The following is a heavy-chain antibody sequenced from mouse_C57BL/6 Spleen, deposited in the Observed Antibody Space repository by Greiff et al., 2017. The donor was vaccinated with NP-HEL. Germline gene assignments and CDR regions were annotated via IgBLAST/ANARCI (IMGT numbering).Heavy chain of an antibody. V-gene: IGHV1-84*01. Sequence: VQVVESGPELVKPGASVKISCKASGYTFTDYYINWVKQRPGQGLEWIGWIYPGSGNTKYNEKFKGKATLTVDTSSSTAYMQLSSLTSEDSAVYFCARSHYYDYDDYWGQGTTLTVSS. J-gene: IGHJ2*01. CDR3: ARSHYYDYDDY. D-gene: IGHD2-4*01. CDR2: IYPGSGNT. CDR1: GYTFTDYY.